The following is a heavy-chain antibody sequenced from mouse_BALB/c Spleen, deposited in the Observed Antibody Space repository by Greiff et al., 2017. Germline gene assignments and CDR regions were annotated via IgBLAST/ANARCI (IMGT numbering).Heavy chain of an antibody. CDR2: ISSGGSYT. Sequence: DVKLVESGGDLVKPGGSLKLSCAASGFTFSSYGMSWVRQTPDKRLEWVATISSGGSYTYYPDSVKGRFTISRDNAKNTLYLQMSSLKSEDTAMYYCAIHVGVRSSYAMDYWGQGTSVTVSS. D-gene: IGHD3-1*01. V-gene: IGHV5-6*02. CDR3: AIHVGVRSSYAMDY. CDR1: GFTFSSYG. J-gene: IGHJ4*01.